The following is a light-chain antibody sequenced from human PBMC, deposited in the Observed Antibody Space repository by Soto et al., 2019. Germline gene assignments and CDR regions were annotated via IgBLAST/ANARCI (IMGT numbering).Light chain of an antibody. J-gene: IGLJ2*01. CDR1: SSDVGSYNL. CDR2: EGS. Sequence: QSALTQPASVSGSPGQSITISCTGTSSDVGSYNLVSWYQQHPGKAPKLMIYEGSKRPSGVSNRFSGSMSGNTASLTISGLQAEDEADYYCCSYAGSSTPGVVFGGGTKLTVL. CDR3: CSYAGSSTPGVV. V-gene: IGLV2-23*01.